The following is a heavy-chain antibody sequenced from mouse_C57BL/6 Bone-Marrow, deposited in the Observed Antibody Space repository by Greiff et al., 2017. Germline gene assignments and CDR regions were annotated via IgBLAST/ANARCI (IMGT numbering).Heavy chain of an antibody. J-gene: IGHJ4*01. V-gene: IGHV5-17*01. CDR3: ARRPLYDGYFYYYAMDY. D-gene: IGHD2-3*01. CDR1: GFTFSDYG. CDR2: ISSGSSTI. Sequence: EVKLVESGGGLVKPGGSLKLSCAASGFTFSDYGMHWVRQAPEKGLEWVAYISSGSSTIYYADTVKGRFTISRDNAKNTLFLQMTSLRSEDTAMYYCARRPLYDGYFYYYAMDYWGQGTSVTVSS.